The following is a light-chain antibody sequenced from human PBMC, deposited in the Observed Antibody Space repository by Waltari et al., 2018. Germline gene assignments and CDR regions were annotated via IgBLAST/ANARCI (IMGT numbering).Light chain of an antibody. Sequence: QSVLTQPPSVSGAPGQRVTIPCTGSSPNIGAGYDVHWYQQLPGTAPKLLIYGNSNRSSGVPDRFSGSKSGTSASLAITGLQAEDEADYYCQSYDSSLSGSYVFGTGTKVTVL. CDR1: SPNIGAGYD. V-gene: IGLV1-40*01. J-gene: IGLJ1*01. CDR3: QSYDSSLSGSYV. CDR2: GNS.